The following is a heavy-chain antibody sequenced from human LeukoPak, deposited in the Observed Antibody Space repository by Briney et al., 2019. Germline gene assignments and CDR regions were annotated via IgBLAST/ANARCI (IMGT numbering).Heavy chain of an antibody. CDR3: ARRRDGYNWRQLDY. J-gene: IGHJ4*02. V-gene: IGHV4-34*01. Sequence: SETLSLTCAVYGGSFSGYYWSWIRQPPGKGLEWIGEINHSGSTNYNPSLKSRVTISVDTSKNQFSLKLSSVTAADTAVYYYARRRDGYNWRQLDYWGQGTLVTVFS. CDR2: INHSGST. CDR1: GGSFSGYY. D-gene: IGHD5-24*01.